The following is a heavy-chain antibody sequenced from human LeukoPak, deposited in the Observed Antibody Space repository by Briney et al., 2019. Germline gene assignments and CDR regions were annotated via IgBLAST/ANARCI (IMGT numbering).Heavy chain of an antibody. CDR1: GGSFSGYY. CDR2: INHSGST. Sequence: PSETLSLTCAVYGGSFSGYYWSWIRQPPGKGLEWIGEINHSGSTNYNPSLKSRVTISVDTSKNQFSLKLSSVTAADTAVYYCARRRSSGYPNYYYYYMDLWGEGTTVTVSS. D-gene: IGHD3-22*01. CDR3: ARRRSSGYPNYYYYYMDL. V-gene: IGHV4-34*01. J-gene: IGHJ6*03.